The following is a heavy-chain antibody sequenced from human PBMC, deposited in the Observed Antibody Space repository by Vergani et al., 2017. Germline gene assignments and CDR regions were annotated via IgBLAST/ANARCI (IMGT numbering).Heavy chain of an antibody. V-gene: IGHV1-2*02. CDR2: INPNSGGT. CDR1: GYTFTGYY. J-gene: IGHJ5*02. Sequence: QVQLVQSGAEVKKPGASVKVSCKASGYTFTGYYMHWVRQAPGQGLEWMGWINPNSGGTNYAQKFQGRVTMTRDTSISPAYMELSRLRSDDTAVYYCARPHCSGGSCYWFDPWGQGTLVTVSS. CDR3: ARPHCSGGSCYWFDP. D-gene: IGHD2-15*01.